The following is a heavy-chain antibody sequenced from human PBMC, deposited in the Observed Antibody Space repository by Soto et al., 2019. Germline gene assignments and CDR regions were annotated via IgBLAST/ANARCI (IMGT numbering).Heavy chain of an antibody. CDR3: ARGGDWNYGYYYYGMDV. Sequence: PSQTLSLTCVISGDSVSSNSAAWNWIRQSPSRGLEWLGRTYYRSKWYNDYAVSVKSRITINPDTSKNQFSLQLNSVTPEDTAVYYCARGGDWNYGYYYYGMDVWGQGTTVTVSS. D-gene: IGHD1-7*01. V-gene: IGHV6-1*01. J-gene: IGHJ6*02. CDR1: GDSVSSNSAA. CDR2: TYYRSKWYN.